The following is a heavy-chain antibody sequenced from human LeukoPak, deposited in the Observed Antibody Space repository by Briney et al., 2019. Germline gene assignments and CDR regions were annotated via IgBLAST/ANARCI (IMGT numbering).Heavy chain of an antibody. D-gene: IGHD3-10*01. V-gene: IGHV1-18*01. CDR3: ARVSWFGPYYYYGMDV. Sequence: VASVKVSCKASGYTFTSYGISWVRQAPGQGLEWMGWISAYNGNTNYAQKLQGRVTMTTDTSTSTAYMELRSLRSDDTAVYYCARVSWFGPYYYYGMDVWGQGTTVTVSS. CDR2: ISAYNGNT. CDR1: GYTFTSYG. J-gene: IGHJ6*02.